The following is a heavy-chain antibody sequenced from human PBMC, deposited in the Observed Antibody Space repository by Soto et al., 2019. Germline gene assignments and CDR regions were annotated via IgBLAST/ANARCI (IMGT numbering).Heavy chain of an antibody. J-gene: IGHJ4*02. CDR1: GGSISSGSYY. CDR2: IYYSGST. Sequence: SETLSLTCTVSGGSISSGSYYWSWIRQPPGKGLEWIGYIYYSGSTNYNPSLKSRVTISVDTSKNQFSLKLSSVTAADTALYYCARGITMVRGVTFPHDXWGQGTLVTVSS. D-gene: IGHD3-10*01. CDR3: ARGITMVRGVTFPHDX. V-gene: IGHV4-61*01.